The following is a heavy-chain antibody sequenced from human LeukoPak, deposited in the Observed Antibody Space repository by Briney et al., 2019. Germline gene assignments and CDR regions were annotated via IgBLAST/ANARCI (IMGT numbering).Heavy chain of an antibody. CDR2: IIPIFGTA. D-gene: IGHD1-1*01. V-gene: IGHV1-69*13. CDR3: ARGGTTGTTSSAY. CDR1: GGTFSSYA. J-gene: IGHJ4*02. Sequence: SVKVSCKASGGTFSSYAISWVRQAPGQGLEWMGGIIPIFGTANYAQKFQGRVTITADESTSTAYMELSSLRSEDTAVYYCARGGTTGTTSSAYGGQGTLVTVSS.